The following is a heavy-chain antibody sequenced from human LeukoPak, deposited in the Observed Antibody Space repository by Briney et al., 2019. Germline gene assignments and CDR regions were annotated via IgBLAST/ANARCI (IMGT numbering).Heavy chain of an antibody. D-gene: IGHD3-10*01. CDR3: ARAVWFGELYFDY. CDR1: GFTFSTYS. V-gene: IGHV3-48*01. J-gene: IGHJ4*02. CDR2: ISSISSII. Sequence: TGGSLRLSCAASGFTFSTYSMSWVRQAPGKGLEWVSYISSISSIIYYADSVKGRFTISRDNSKNTLYLQMNSLRAEDTAVYYCARAVWFGELYFDYWGQGTLVTVSS.